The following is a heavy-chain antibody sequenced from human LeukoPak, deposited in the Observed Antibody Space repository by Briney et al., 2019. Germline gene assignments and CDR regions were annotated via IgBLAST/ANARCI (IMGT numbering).Heavy chain of an antibody. CDR2: IYDSGST. D-gene: IGHD3-10*01. CDR1: VGSIRSSDYY. V-gene: IGHV4-39*01. Sequence: PSETLSLTCTVSVGSIRSSDYYWGWIRQPPGKGLQWIGSIYDSGSTYYNRSLKSRVTISVDTSKNQFSLKLNSVTAADTAVYYWARHYGPWGQGTLVTVSS. CDR3: ARHYGP. J-gene: IGHJ5*02.